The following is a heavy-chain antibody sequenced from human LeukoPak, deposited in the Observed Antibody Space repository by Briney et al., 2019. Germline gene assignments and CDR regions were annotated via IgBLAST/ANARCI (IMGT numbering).Heavy chain of an antibody. D-gene: IGHD1-26*01. CDR2: ISGSGGST. J-gene: IGHJ6*02. CDR1: GFTFSSYA. Sequence: GGSLRLSCAASGFTFSSYAMSWVRQAPGKGLEWVSAISGSGGSTYYADSVKGRFTISRDNSKNTLYLQMNSLRAEDTAVYYCARVLSQWGYYYNGMDVWGQGTTVTVSS. V-gene: IGHV3-23*01. CDR3: ARVLSQWGYYYNGMDV.